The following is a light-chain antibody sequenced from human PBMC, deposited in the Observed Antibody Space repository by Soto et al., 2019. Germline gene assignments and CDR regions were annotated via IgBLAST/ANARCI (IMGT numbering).Light chain of an antibody. CDR3: HQCSYSPLT. J-gene: IGKJ4*01. V-gene: IGKV3-20*01. CDR2: GAS. CDR1: QSVTNNY. Sequence: EIVLTQSPGTLSLSPGERATLSCRASQSVTNNYLAWYQQKPGQAPRLLIYGASNRATGIPDRFSGSGSGTDFTLTINRLEPEDFAVYYCHQCSYSPLTFGGGTKVELK.